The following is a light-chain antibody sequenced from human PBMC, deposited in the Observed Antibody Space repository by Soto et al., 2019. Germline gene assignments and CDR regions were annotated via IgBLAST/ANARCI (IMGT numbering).Light chain of an antibody. V-gene: IGLV2-14*03. J-gene: IGLJ3*02. CDR1: SSDVGAYNY. CDR2: DVT. CDR3: CSYTRSSPWV. Sequence: QSALTQPGSVSGSPGQSITISSTGTSSDVGAYNYVSWYQIHPGKVPRLMIYDVTYRPSGVSSRFSGSKSGNTASLTISGLQVEYEADYYCCSYTRSSPWVFGGGTKLTVL.